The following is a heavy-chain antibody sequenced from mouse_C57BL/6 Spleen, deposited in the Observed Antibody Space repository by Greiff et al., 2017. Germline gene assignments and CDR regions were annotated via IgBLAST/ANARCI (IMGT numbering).Heavy chain of an antibody. CDR3: ARGEDGYWFFDV. CDR2: ISNGCGSP. D-gene: IGHD2-3*01. V-gene: IGHV5-12*01. CDR1: GFTFSDYY. Sequence: EVQGVESGGGLAQPGGSLKLSCAASGFTFSDYYMYWVRQTPEKRLEWVAYISNGCGSPYYPDTVKGRFTISRDDAKNTLYLQMSRLKAEDTAMYYCARGEDGYWFFDVWGTGTTVTVSS. J-gene: IGHJ1*03.